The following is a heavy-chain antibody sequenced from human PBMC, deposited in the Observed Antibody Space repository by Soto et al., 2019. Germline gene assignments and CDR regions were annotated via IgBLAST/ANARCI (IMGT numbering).Heavy chain of an antibody. CDR3: AMRLSGGFHPY. Sequence: PGGSLRLSCAASGLTFSNAWMNWVRQAPGKGLEWVGRIKSQADGGTTDYAAPVKGRFTISRDDSKNTLYLQMNSLKTEDTAIYYCAMRLSGGFHPYWGQGTVVTVSS. CDR2: IKSQADGGTT. J-gene: IGHJ4*03. V-gene: IGHV3-15*07. D-gene: IGHD1-26*01. CDR1: GLTFSNAW.